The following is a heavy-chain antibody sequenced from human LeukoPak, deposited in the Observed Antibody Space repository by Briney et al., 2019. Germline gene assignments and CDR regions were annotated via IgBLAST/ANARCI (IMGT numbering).Heavy chain of an antibody. J-gene: IGHJ3*02. CDR3: AREFYCSSTSCYGYDAFDI. CDR1: GGSISSGDYY. V-gene: IGHV4-30-4*08. D-gene: IGHD2-2*01. Sequence: PSQTLSLTCTVSGGSISSGDYYWSWIRQPPGKGPEWIEYIYYSGSTYYNPSLKSRVTISVDTSKNQFSLKLSSVTAADTAVYYCAREFYCSSTSCYGYDAFDIWGQGTMVTVSS. CDR2: IYYSGST.